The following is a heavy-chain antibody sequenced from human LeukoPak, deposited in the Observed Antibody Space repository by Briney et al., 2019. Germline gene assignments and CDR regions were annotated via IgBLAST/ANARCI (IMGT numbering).Heavy chain of an antibody. CDR3: AKGGIVATPFDY. J-gene: IGHJ4*02. D-gene: IGHD5-12*01. V-gene: IGHV3-66*01. Sequence: PGGSLRLSCAASGFTVSSKYMNWVRQAPGKGLEWVSVIYTDGSTYYADSVRARFSISRDDSKNTLSLQMNSLRAEDTAVYYCAKGGIVATPFDYWGQGTLVTVSS. CDR1: GFTVSSKY. CDR2: IYTDGST.